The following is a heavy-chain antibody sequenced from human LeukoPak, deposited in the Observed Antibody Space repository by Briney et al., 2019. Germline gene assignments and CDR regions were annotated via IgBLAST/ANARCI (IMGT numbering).Heavy chain of an antibody. D-gene: IGHD6-13*01. V-gene: IGHV4-34*01. CDR1: GGSFSGYY. J-gene: IGHJ4*02. Sequence: SETLSLTCAVYGGSFSGYYWSWIRQPLGKGLEWIGEINHSGSTNYNPSLKSRVTISVDTSKNQFSLKLSSVTAADTAVYYCARFGPGTIAYWGQGTLVTVSS. CDR3: ARFGPGTIAY. CDR2: INHSGST.